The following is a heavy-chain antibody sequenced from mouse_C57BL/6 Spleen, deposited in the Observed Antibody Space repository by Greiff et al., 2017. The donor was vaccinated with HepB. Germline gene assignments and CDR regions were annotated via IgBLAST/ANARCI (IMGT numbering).Heavy chain of an antibody. V-gene: IGHV1-81*01. D-gene: IGHD2-5*01. CDR2: IYPRSGNT. Sequence: VQLVESGAELARPGASVKLSCKASGYTFTSYGISWVKQRTGQGLEWIGEIYPRSGNTYYNEKFKGKATLTADKSSSTAYMELRSLTSEDSAVYFCARTYYSNSWFAYWGQGTLVTVSA. CDR3: ARTYYSNSWFAY. CDR1: GYTFTSYG. J-gene: IGHJ3*01.